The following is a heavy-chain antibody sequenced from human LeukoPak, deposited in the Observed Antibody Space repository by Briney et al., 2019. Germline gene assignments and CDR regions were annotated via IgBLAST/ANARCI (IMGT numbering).Heavy chain of an antibody. V-gene: IGHV1-46*01. Sequence: ASVKVSCKASGYTFTNYYMHWVRQAPGQGLEWMGIINPSGGSTGYAQKFQGRVTMTRDTSTSTVYMELSSLRSEDTAVYYCARDDGYYDSSAYYPRGAFDIWGQGTMVTVSS. J-gene: IGHJ3*02. D-gene: IGHD3-22*01. CDR3: ARDDGYYDSSAYYPRGAFDI. CDR2: INPSGGST. CDR1: GYTFTNYY.